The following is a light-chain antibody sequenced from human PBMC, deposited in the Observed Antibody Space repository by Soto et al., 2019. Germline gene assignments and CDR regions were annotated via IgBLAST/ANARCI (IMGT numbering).Light chain of an antibody. CDR2: DVS. Sequence: QSALTQPASVSGSPGQSITISCTGTSSDVGGYNYVSWYQQHPGKAPKLMIYDVSNRPSGVSNRFSGSKSGNTAFLTISGLQAEDEADYYCSSYTSSSTLAVFGTGTKVTVL. CDR1: SSDVGGYNY. V-gene: IGLV2-14*01. CDR3: SSYTSSSTLAV. J-gene: IGLJ1*01.